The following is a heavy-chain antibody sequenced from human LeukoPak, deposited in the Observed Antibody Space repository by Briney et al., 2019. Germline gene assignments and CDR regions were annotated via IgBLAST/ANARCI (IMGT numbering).Heavy chain of an antibody. Sequence: SETLSLTCTVSGGSISSGGYYWSWIRQHPGKGLEWIGYIYYSGSTYYNPSLKSRVTMSVDRSKNQFSLKLSSVTAADTAVYYCARGSGLRSNYEFWGQGTLVTVSS. CDR1: GGSISSGGYY. D-gene: IGHD4-11*01. J-gene: IGHJ4*02. CDR2: IYYSGST. V-gene: IGHV4-31*03. CDR3: ARGSGLRSNYEF.